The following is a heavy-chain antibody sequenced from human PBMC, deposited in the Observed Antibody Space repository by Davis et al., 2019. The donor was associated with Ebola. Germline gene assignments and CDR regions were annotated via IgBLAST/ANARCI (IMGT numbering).Heavy chain of an antibody. CDR2: INHIGIT. Sequence: SEPLSLTCALSGGSFSAYHWSWVRQPPGKGLDWIGEINHIGITNYNPSLKSRVTISVDTSKNQFSLKLSSVTAADTAVYYCARAVGATTVWFDPWGQGTLVTVSS. J-gene: IGHJ5*02. CDR3: ARAVGATTVWFDP. V-gene: IGHV4-34*01. D-gene: IGHD1-26*01. CDR1: GGSFSAYH.